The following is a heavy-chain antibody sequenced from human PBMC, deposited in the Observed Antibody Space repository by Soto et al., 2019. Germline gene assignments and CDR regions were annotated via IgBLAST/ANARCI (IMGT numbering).Heavy chain of an antibody. Sequence: ASVKVSCKASGYTFTSYGICWVRQAPGQGLEWMGWISAYNGNTNYAQKLQGRVTMTTDTSTSTAYMELRSLRSDDTAVYYCARRSGAAAGTFDDYYGMDVWGQGTTVTVSS. D-gene: IGHD6-13*01. V-gene: IGHV1-18*01. CDR2: ISAYNGNT. CDR1: GYTFTSYG. J-gene: IGHJ6*02. CDR3: ARRSGAAAGTFDDYYGMDV.